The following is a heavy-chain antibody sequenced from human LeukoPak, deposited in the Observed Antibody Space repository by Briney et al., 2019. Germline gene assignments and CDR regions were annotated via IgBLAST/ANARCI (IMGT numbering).Heavy chain of an antibody. Sequence: PSQTLSLTRTVSGGSISSGSYFWSWIRQPAGKGLEWIGRIYTSGSTDYNPSLQSRVTMSVDTSKNQFSLKLNSVTAADTAVYYCARDQQLSYCGGDCYPANWGQGTPVTVSS. CDR1: GGSISSGSYF. CDR2: IYTSGST. J-gene: IGHJ4*02. CDR3: ARDQQLSYCGGDCYPAN. D-gene: IGHD2-21*02. V-gene: IGHV4-61*02.